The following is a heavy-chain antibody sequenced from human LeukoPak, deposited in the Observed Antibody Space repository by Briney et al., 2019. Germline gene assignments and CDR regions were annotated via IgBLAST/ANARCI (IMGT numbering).Heavy chain of an antibody. CDR3: ARAPTSRYFGN. CDR1: GGSISSGSYY. Sequence: TSETLSLTCSVSGGSISSGSYYWGWIRQPPGKGLEWIGTIYYSGSTYYNPSLKSRVTISVDTSKNQFSLKLSSVTAADTAVYYCARAPTSRYFGNWGQGTLVTVSS. CDR2: IYYSGST. D-gene: IGHD2-15*01. J-gene: IGHJ4*02. V-gene: IGHV4-39*01.